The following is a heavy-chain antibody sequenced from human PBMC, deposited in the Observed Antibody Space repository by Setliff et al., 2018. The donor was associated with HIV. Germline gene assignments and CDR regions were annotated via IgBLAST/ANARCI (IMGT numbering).Heavy chain of an antibody. V-gene: IGHV4-4*07. D-gene: IGHD3-3*01. Sequence: SETLSLTCTVSGGSITSFYWNWIRQHPGKGLEWIGRIYTSGSTNYNPSLKSRVRMSVDTSKNQFSLKLTSVTASDTAVYYCARGNNDLESFDYWGQGALVTVSS. J-gene: IGHJ4*02. CDR3: ARGNNDLESFDY. CDR1: GGSITSFY. CDR2: IYTSGST.